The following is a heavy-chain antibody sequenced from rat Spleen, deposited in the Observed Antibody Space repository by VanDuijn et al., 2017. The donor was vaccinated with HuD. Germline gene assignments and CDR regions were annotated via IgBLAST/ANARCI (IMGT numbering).Heavy chain of an antibody. V-gene: IGHV2-30*01. D-gene: IGHD1-10*01. Sequence: QVQLKESGPGLVQPSQTLSLTCTVSGFSLTSYNVHWVRQPTGKGLEWMGVIWTGGSTDYNSARKSRLSISRDTSKSQVFLKMNSLKTDDIATYYCVRGGRQLGFDYWGQGVMVTVSS. CDR3: VRGGRQLGFDY. CDR1: GFSLTSYN. CDR2: IWTGGST. J-gene: IGHJ2*01.